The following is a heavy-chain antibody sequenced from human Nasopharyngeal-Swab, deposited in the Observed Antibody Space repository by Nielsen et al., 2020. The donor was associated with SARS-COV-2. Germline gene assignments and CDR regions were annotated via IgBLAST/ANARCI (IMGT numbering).Heavy chain of an antibody. J-gene: IGHJ4*02. Sequence: SLKISCAASGFTFDDYAMHWVRQAPGKGLEWVSGFSWNCGSIGYADSVKGRFTISRDNAKNSLYLQMNSLRAEDTALYYCAKDIGIAARPFYFDYWGQGTLVTVSS. V-gene: IGHV3-9*01. CDR3: AKDIGIAARPFYFDY. CDR2: FSWNCGSI. CDR1: GFTFDDYA. D-gene: IGHD6-6*01.